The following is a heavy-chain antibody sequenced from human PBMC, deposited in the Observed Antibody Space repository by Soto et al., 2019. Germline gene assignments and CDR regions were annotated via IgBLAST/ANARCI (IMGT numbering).Heavy chain of an antibody. D-gene: IGHD5-12*01. CDR1: GFTFSSYW. J-gene: IGHJ4*02. Sequence: EVQLVESGGGLVQPGGSLRLSCAASGFTFSSYWMSWVRQPPGKGLEWVANIKQDGSEKYYVDSVKGRFTISRDNAKNSLYLQMNSLRAEDTAVYYCARDPVDIVATYFDYWGQGTLVTVSS. V-gene: IGHV3-7*01. CDR3: ARDPVDIVATYFDY. CDR2: IKQDGSEK.